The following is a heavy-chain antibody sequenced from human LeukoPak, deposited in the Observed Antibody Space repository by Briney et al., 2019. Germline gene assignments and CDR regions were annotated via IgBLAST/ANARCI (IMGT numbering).Heavy chain of an antibody. V-gene: IGHV4-59*08. Sequence: SETLSLTCIVSGGSITNFYWSWVRQPPGKRLERLGFIYYTGSTTYNPSLESRVTISVDTSKNQFSLRLRSVTAADTAVYYCAASRWYFDVWGRGVVVAVSS. CDR2: IYYTGST. J-gene: IGHJ2*01. CDR1: GGSITNFY. CDR3: AASRWYFDV.